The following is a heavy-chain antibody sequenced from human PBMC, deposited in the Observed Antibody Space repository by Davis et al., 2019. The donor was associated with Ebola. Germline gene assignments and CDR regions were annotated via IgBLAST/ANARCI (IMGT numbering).Heavy chain of an antibody. CDR3: ARARIVGANRWFDP. Sequence: PSETLSLTCAVSGGSISSGGYSWSWIRQPPGKGLEWIGYIYHSGSTYYNPSLKSRVTISVDTSKNQFSLKLSSVTAADTAVYYWARARIVGANRWFDPWGQGTLVTVSS. CDR2: IYHSGST. CDR1: GGSISSGGYS. V-gene: IGHV4-30-2*01. J-gene: IGHJ5*02. D-gene: IGHD1-26*01.